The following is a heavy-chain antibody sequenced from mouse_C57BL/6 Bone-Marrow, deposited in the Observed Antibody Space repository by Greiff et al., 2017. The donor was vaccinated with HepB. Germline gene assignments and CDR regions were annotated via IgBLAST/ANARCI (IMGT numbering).Heavy chain of an antibody. J-gene: IGHJ1*03. CDR3: ARGRIYYDYDEDWYFDV. CDR1: GYTFTSYW. D-gene: IGHD2-4*01. V-gene: IGHV1-7*01. CDR2: INPSSGYT. Sequence: VQLQQSGAELAKPGASVKLSCKASGYTFTSYWLHWVKPRPGPGLDWIGYINPSSGYTKYKQKFKDKATLTADKSASTDYMPLSSLTYEDSAVYYCARGRIYYDYDEDWYFDVWGTGTTVTVSS.